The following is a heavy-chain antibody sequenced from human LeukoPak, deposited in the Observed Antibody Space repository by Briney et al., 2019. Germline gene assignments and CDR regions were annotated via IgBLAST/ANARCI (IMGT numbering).Heavy chain of an antibody. Sequence: GGSLRLSCAASGFTFSSYEMNWVRQAPGKGLEWVSYISSSGNTIYYADSVKGRFTISRDNAKNSLYLQMNSLRAEDTAVYYCARDNGSSGYSSEYFQHWGQGTLVTVSS. CDR2: ISSSGNTI. CDR1: GFTFSSYE. CDR3: ARDNGSSGYSSEYFQH. D-gene: IGHD3-22*01. V-gene: IGHV3-48*03. J-gene: IGHJ1*01.